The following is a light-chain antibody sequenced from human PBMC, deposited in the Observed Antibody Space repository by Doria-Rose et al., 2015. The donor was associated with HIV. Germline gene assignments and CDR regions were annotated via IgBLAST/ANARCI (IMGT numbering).Light chain of an antibody. CDR2: DGS. CDR3: HQYGTSWT. J-gene: IGKJ1*01. CDR1: QSFSRTY. V-gene: IGKV3-20*01. Sequence: EIVLTQSPGTLPLSPGERATLSCRASQSFSRTYLAWYQQRPGQAPSLLIYDGSTRATGIPDRFSASGSGTDFTLTINRLEPEDFALYYCHQYGTSWTFGQGTKVEI.